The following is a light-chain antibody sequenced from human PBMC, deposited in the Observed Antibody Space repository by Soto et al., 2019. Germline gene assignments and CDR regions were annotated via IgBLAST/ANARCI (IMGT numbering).Light chain of an antibody. CDR2: GAS. Sequence: EIVLTQSPGTLSLPPGERATLSCRARQSVTSGYSASYQQQPIHAPRLLIYGASDMATGIPDRFSGGGSGTDFTLTISRLETEDFAVYYCQHYSSLPPAIPFGQGTRLEIK. CDR3: QHYSSLPPAIP. CDR1: QSVTSGY. V-gene: IGKV3-20*01. J-gene: IGKJ5*01.